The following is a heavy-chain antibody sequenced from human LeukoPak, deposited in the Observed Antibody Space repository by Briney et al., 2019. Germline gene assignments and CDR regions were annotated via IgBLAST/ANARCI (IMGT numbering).Heavy chain of an antibody. CDR3: ARDFDFWSGYLRFDY. Sequence: PGGSLRLSCAASGFTFSSYSMNWVRQAPGKGLEWVSSISSSSSYIYYADSVKGRFTISRDNAKNSLYLQMNSLRAEDTAVYYCARDFDFWSGYLRFDYWGQGTPVTVSS. D-gene: IGHD3-3*01. CDR1: GFTFSSYS. J-gene: IGHJ4*02. V-gene: IGHV3-21*01. CDR2: ISSSSSYI.